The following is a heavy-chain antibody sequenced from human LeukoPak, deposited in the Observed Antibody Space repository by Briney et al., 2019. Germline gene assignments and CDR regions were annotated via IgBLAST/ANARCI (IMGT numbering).Heavy chain of an antibody. J-gene: IGHJ4*02. Sequence: SETLSLTCAVSDYSISSGDYWGWIRQPPGKGLEWIGSVYHSGSTHYSPSLKSRVTISVDTSKNRFSLKLRSVTAADTAVYYCARNDSSGYFDYWGQGTLVTVSS. CDR1: DYSISSGDY. CDR3: ARNDSSGYFDY. D-gene: IGHD3-22*01. V-gene: IGHV4-38-2*01. CDR2: VYHSGST.